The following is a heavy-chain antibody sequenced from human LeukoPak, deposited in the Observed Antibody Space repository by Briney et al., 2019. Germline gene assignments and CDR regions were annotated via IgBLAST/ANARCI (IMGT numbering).Heavy chain of an antibody. Sequence: GGSLRLSCAASVFTFSSYGMHWVRQAPGKGREGVAFIRYDGSNKYYADSVKGRFTISRDNSKNTMYLQMNSMRAEDTAVYYCAKAGIQKWLVPFDYWGQGTLVTVSS. V-gene: IGHV3-30*02. CDR2: IRYDGSNK. CDR3: AKAGIQKWLVPFDY. D-gene: IGHD6-19*01. CDR1: VFTFSSYG. J-gene: IGHJ4*02.